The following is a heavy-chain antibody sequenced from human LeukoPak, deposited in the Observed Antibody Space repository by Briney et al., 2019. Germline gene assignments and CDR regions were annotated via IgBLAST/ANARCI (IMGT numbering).Heavy chain of an antibody. CDR2: IYTSGST. Sequence: PSETLSLTCTVSGGSISSGSYYWSWIRQPAGKGLEWIGRIYTSGSTNYSPSLKSRVTISVDTSKSQFSLKLSSVTAADTAVYYCARSSEGRYYYDSSGFSYYYYYMDVWGKGTTVTISS. CDR3: ARSSEGRYYYDSSGFSYYYYYMDV. D-gene: IGHD3-22*01. V-gene: IGHV4-61*02. CDR1: GGSISSGSYY. J-gene: IGHJ6*03.